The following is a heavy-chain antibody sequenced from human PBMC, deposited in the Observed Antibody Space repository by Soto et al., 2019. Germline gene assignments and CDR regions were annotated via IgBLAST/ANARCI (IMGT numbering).Heavy chain of an antibody. J-gene: IGHJ5*02. D-gene: IGHD2-2*01. Sequence: GGSLRLSCAASGFTFISYGMHWVRQAPGKGLEWVAVISYDGSNKYYADSVKGRFTISRDNSKNTLYLQMNSLRAEDTAVYYCAKNSGRYCSSTSCPNWFDPWGQGTLVTVSS. CDR2: ISYDGSNK. CDR1: GFTFISYG. V-gene: IGHV3-30*18. CDR3: AKNSGRYCSSTSCPNWFDP.